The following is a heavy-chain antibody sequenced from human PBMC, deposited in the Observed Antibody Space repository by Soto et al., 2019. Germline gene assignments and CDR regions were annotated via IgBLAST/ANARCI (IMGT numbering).Heavy chain of an antibody. J-gene: IGHJ4*02. CDR1: GGTFSSYA. CDR3: AREDDSSGYYRSYFDY. CDR2: IIPIFGTA. D-gene: IGHD3-22*01. V-gene: IGHV1-69*01. Sequence: QVQLVESGAEVKKPGSSGKVSCKASGGTFSSYAISWVRQAPGQGLEWMGGIIPIFGTANYAQKFQGRVTITADESTSTAYMELSSLRSEDTAVYYCAREDDSSGYYRSYFDYWGQGTLVTVSS.